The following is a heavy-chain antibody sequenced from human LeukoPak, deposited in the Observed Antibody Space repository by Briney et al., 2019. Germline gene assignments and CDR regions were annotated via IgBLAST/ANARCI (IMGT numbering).Heavy chain of an antibody. Sequence: GGSLRLSCAASRFTFDGYAMHWVRQAPGKGPEWVSSISWNSGNTDYAASVKGRFTISRDNAKKSLHLQMNSLRAEDTALYYCAKSGTYSSSSGYIDSWGQGTLVTVSS. CDR1: RFTFDGYA. D-gene: IGHD6-6*01. CDR2: ISWNSGNT. CDR3: AKSGTYSSSSGYIDS. V-gene: IGHV3-9*01. J-gene: IGHJ4*02.